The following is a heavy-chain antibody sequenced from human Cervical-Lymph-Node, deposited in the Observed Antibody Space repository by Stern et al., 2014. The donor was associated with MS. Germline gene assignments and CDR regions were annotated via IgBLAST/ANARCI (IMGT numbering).Heavy chain of an antibody. Sequence: QLAASGPAVKNPAASVPVPCTASGYTFTSHGISWARQAPGHGLEWMGWISAYNGNTNYAQKLQGRVTMTTDTSTSTAYMELRSLRSDDTAVYYCARGLLGSENAFDIWGQGTMVTVSS. CDR3: ARGLLGSENAFDI. V-gene: IGHV1-18*01. D-gene: IGHD2-15*01. CDR2: ISAYNGNT. CDR1: GYTFTSHG. J-gene: IGHJ3*02.